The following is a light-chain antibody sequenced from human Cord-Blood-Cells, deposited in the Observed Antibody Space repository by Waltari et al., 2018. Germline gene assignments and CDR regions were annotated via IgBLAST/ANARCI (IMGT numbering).Light chain of an antibody. CDR3: QQSYSTPYT. Sequence: DIQMTQSPSSLSASVGDRVTITCRGSQSISSYLDWYQQKPGKAPKLLIYAASSLQRGIPSRLSGSGSVTDFTLTISSLQPEDFATYYCQQSYSTPYTFGQGTKLEIK. V-gene: IGKV1-39*01. CDR2: AAS. J-gene: IGKJ2*01. CDR1: QSISSY.